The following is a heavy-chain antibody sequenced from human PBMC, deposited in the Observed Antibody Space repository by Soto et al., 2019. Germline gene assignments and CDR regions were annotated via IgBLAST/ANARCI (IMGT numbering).Heavy chain of an antibody. CDR2: ISYDGSNK. CDR3: AKDRGYSYGYYYYYGMDV. Sequence: ESGGGVVQPGRSLRLSCAASGFTFSSYGMHWVRQAPGKGLEWVAVISYDGSNKYYADSVKGRFTISRDNSKNTLYLQMNSLRAEDTAVYYCAKDRGYSYGYYYYYGMDVWGQGTTVTVSS. J-gene: IGHJ6*02. D-gene: IGHD5-18*01. CDR1: GFTFSSYG. V-gene: IGHV3-30*18.